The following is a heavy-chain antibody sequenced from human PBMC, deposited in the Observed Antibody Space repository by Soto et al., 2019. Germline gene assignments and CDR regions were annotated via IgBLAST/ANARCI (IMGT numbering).Heavy chain of an antibody. CDR1: GFTFSHYS. CDR2: ISGRGIST. CDR3: AKGPQTADNYFDY. D-gene: IGHD2-2*01. Sequence: GGSLRLSGTVSGFTFSHYSITWVRQAPWKGLEWVSSISGRGISTYYADSVKGHFTIYRDNSRKTLYLQMDSLRADDTAVYYCAKGPQTADNYFDYFRQGTPVTFSS. V-gene: IGHV3-23*01. J-gene: IGHJ4*02.